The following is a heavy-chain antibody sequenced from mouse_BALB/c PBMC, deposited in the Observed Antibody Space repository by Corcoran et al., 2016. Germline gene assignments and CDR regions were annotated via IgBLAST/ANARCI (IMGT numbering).Heavy chain of an antibody. Sequence: EVKLLESGGGLVQPGGSLKLSCAASGCDFSRYWMSWVRQALGKGLEWIGEINPDSSTINYTPSLKDKFIISRDNAKNTLYLQMSKVRSEDTALYYCARNWDWYFNVWGAGTTVTVSS. V-gene: IGHV4-1*02. CDR2: INPDSSTI. D-gene: IGHD4-1*01. J-gene: IGHJ1*01. CDR3: ARNWDWYFNV. CDR1: GCDFSRYW.